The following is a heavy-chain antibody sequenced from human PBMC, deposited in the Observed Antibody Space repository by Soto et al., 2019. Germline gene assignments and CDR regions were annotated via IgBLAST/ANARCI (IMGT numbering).Heavy chain of an antibody. CDR3: ARGGSGYVHGMVV. V-gene: IGHV4-59*01. CDR1: GGSISSYY. Sequence: PSETLSLTCTVSGGSISSYYWSWIRQPPGKGLEWIGYIYYSGSTNYNPSLKSRVTISVDTSKNQFSLKLSSVTAADTAVYYCARGGSGYVHGMVVWGQGTTVTVSS. D-gene: IGHD5-12*01. CDR2: IYYSGST. J-gene: IGHJ6*02.